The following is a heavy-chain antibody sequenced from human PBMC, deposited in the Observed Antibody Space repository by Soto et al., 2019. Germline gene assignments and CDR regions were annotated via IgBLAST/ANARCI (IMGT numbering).Heavy chain of an antibody. CDR1: GFTFSSYA. CDR2: ISGSGGST. V-gene: IGHV3-23*01. Sequence: GGSLRLSCAASGFTFSSYAMSWVRQAPGKGLEWVSAISGSGGSTYYADSVKGRFTISRDNSKNTLYLQMNSLRAEDTAVYYCAKEANFYSKRPYYFDYWGQGTLVTVSS. J-gene: IGHJ4*02. CDR3: AKEANFYSKRPYYFDY. D-gene: IGHD4-4*01.